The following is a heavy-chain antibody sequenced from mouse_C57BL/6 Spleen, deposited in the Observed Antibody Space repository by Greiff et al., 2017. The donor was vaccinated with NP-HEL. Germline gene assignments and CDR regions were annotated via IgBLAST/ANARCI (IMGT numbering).Heavy chain of an antibody. CDR3: ARYGTMDY. CDR2: IDPSDSET. V-gene: IGHV1-52*01. D-gene: IGHD4-1*01. Sequence: VQLQQPGAELVRPGSSVKLSCKASGYTFTSYWMHWVKQRPIQGLEWIGNIDPSDSETHYNQKFTDKATLTVDKSSSTAYMQLSSLTSEDSAVYYCARYGTMDYWGQGTTLTVSS. J-gene: IGHJ2*01. CDR1: GYTFTSYW.